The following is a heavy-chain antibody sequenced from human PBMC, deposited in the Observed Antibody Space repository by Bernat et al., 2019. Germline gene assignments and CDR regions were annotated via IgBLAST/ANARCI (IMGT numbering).Heavy chain of an antibody. Sequence: EVQLVESGGGLVQPGRSLRLSCAASGFTFDDYAMHWVRQAPGKGLEWVSGISWNSGSIGYADSVKGRFTISRDNAKNSLYLQMNSLRAEDTALYYCAKAIGYCSSTSCDGGHDAFDIWGQGTMVTVSS. D-gene: IGHD2-2*01. V-gene: IGHV3-9*01. CDR1: GFTFDDYA. J-gene: IGHJ3*02. CDR3: AKAIGYCSSTSCDGGHDAFDI. CDR2: ISWNSGSI.